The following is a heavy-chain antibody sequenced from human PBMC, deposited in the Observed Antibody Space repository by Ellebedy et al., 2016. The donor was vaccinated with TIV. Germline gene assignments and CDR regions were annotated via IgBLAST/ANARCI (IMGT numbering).Heavy chain of an antibody. CDR1: GGSFSGYY. CDR3: AREGFGEFVWFDP. J-gene: IGHJ5*02. Sequence: GSLRLSCAVYGGSFSGYYWSWIRQPPGKGLEWIGEINHSGSTNYNPSLKSRVTVSVDTSKNQFSLKLSSVTAADTAVYYCAREGFGEFVWFDPWGQGTLVTVSS. D-gene: IGHD3-10*01. CDR2: INHSGST. V-gene: IGHV4-34*01.